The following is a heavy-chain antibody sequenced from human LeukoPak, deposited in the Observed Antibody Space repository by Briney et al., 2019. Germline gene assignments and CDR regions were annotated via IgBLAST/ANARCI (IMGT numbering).Heavy chain of an antibody. J-gene: IGHJ5*02. CDR3: ARRGIAAAGIYNNWFDP. D-gene: IGHD6-13*01. CDR2: IYHSGST. V-gene: IGHV4-30-2*01. Sequence: SSETLSLTCAVSGGSISSGGYSWSWIRQPPGKGLEWIGYIYHSGSTYYNPSLKSRVTISVDRSKNQFSLKLSSVTAADTAVYYCARRGIAAAGIYNNWFDPWGQGTLVTVSS. CDR1: GGSISSGGYS.